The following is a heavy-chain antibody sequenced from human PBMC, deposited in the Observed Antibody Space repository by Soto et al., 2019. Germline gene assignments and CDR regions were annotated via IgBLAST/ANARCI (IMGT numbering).Heavy chain of an antibody. J-gene: IGHJ4*02. V-gene: IGHV3-23*01. CDR2: ISGSGGST. Sequence: GGSLRLSCAASGFTFSSYAMSWVRQAPGKGLEWVSAISGSGGSTYYADSVKGRFTISRDNSKNTLYLQMKSLRAEDTAVYYCAKGLYSGNYYLSTPFDYWGQGTLVTVSS. CDR1: GFTFSSYA. D-gene: IGHD1-26*01. CDR3: AKGLYSGNYYLSTPFDY.